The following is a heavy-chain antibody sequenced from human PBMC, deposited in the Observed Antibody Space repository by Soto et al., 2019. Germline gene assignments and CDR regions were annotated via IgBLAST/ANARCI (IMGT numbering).Heavy chain of an antibody. D-gene: IGHD6-6*01. CDR1: GFTFDDYA. J-gene: IGHJ3*02. CDR3: AKDLLVEYSSSSGGAFDI. Sequence: PGGSLRLSCAASGFTFDDYAMHWVLQAPWKGLEWVSGISWNSGSIGYADSVKGRFTISRDNAKNSLYLQMNSLRAEDTALYYCAKDLLVEYSSSSGGAFDIWGQGTMVTVSS. CDR2: ISWNSGSI. V-gene: IGHV3-9*01.